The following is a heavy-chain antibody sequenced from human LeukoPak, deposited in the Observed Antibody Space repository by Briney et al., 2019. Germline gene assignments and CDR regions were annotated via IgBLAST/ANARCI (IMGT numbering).Heavy chain of an antibody. V-gene: IGHV3-11*01. CDR1: GFTFSDYY. CDR3: ARDQSFRSSSDCYSNDAFDI. Sequence: PGGSLRLSCAGSGFTFSDYYMSWIRQAPGRGLEWLSYSNHRGDATHYAESVEGRFTISRDNAKNSLYLQMNSLRAEDTAVYYCARDQSFRSSSDCYSNDAFDIWGQGTTVIVSS. J-gene: IGHJ3*02. D-gene: IGHD2-21*01. CDR2: SNHRGDAT.